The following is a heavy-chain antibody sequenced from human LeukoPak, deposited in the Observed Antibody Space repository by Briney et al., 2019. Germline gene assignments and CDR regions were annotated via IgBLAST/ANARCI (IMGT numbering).Heavy chain of an antibody. J-gene: IGHJ4*02. CDR3: AGVAPDNYRSSWLTCDY. Sequence: PGGSLTLFCAACGFTFRSYAMHWVRQAPGKELEWVAVVSYDGSNKYYADSVKGRFTISRDNSKNTLYLQMNRLRAEDTAVYYCAGVAPDNYRSSWLTCDYWGEGTLDTVCS. V-gene: IGHV3-30-3*01. CDR2: VSYDGSNK. CDR1: GFTFRSYA. D-gene: IGHD6-13*01.